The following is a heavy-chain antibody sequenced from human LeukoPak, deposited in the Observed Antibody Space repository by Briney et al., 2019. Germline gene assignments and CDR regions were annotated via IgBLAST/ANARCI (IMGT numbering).Heavy chain of an antibody. CDR1: GYTFSSYY. J-gene: IGHJ4*02. CDR2: INPSGGST. V-gene: IGHV1-46*01. D-gene: IGHD2-15*01. Sequence: ASVKVSCKASGYTFSSYYMHWVRQAPGQGLEWMGIINPSGGSTSYAQKFQGRVTMTRDTSTSTVYMELSSLRSVDTAVYYCARGTAMVAAIDWGQGTLVTVSS. CDR3: ARGTAMVAAID.